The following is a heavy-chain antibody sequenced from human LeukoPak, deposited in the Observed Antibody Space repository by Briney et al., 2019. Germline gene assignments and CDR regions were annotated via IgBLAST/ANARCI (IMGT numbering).Heavy chain of an antibody. J-gene: IGHJ4*02. CDR1: GFTFSNYA. V-gene: IGHV3-23*01. CDR3: LRGDRRDY. Sequence: GGSLRLSCAASGFTFSNYAMSWVRQAPGKGLEWVSAISDSGTNTYYADSVKGRFTISRDNSKNTLYLRVNSLSAEDTAVYYCLRGDRRDYWGQGTLVTVSS. CDR2: ISDSGTNT.